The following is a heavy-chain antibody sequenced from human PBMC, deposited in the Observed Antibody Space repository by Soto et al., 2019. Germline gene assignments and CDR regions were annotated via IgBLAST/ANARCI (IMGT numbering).Heavy chain of an antibody. CDR2: ISAYNGNT. CDR3: TSEPNYYDY. CDR1: GYTFTSYG. Sequence: QVQLVQSGAEVKKPGASVKVSCKASGYTFTSYGISWVRQAPGQGLEWMGWISAYNGNTKNAQKLQGRVTMTTDTPTSTAYMELMSLRSDDTSVYYYTSEPNYYDYWGQGTLVTVSS. V-gene: IGHV1-18*01. J-gene: IGHJ4*02.